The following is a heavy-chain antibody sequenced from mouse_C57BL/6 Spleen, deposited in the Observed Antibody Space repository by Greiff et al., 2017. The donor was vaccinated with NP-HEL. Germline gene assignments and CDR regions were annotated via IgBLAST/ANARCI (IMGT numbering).Heavy chain of an antibody. V-gene: IGHV5-17*01. D-gene: IGHD2-13*01. CDR2: ISSGSSTI. CDR3: ARGGDPAWFAY. CDR1: GFTFSDYG. Sequence: EVQGVESGGGLVKPGGSLKLSCAASGFTFSDYGMHWVRQAPEKGLEWVAYISSGSSTIYYADTVKGRFTITRDNAKNTQFLQMTSLRSEDTAMYYCARGGDPAWFAYWGQGTLVTVSA. J-gene: IGHJ3*01.